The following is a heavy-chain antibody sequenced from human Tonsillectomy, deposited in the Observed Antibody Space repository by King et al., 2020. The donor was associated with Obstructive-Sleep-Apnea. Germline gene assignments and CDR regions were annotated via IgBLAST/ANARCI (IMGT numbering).Heavy chain of an antibody. J-gene: IGHJ2*01. CDR2: IYYSGST. CDR1: GGSISSGDYY. D-gene: IGHD3-10*01. Sequence: QLQESGPGLVKPSQTLSLTCTVSGGSISSGDYYWSWIRQPPGKGLEWIGYIYYSGSTYYNPSLKSRVTISVDTSKNQFSLKLCSVTAADTAVYYCARDRGYDGSGNYWYFDLWGRGTLVTVSS. CDR3: ARDRGYDGSGNYWYFDL. V-gene: IGHV4-30-4*01.